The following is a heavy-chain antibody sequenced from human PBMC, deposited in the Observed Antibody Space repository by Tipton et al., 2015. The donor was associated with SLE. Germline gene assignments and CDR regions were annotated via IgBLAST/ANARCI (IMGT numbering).Heavy chain of an antibody. D-gene: IGHD4-23*01. J-gene: IGHJ4*02. CDR2: ISYSGST. CDR3: ARERRDYGGNPFPYYFDY. CDR1: GGSISSGGYY. V-gene: IGHV4-31*03. Sequence: TLSLTCTVSGGSISSGGYYWSWIRQYPGKGLEWIGYISYSGSTNYNSSLKSRLTISVDTSKNQFSLKLSSVTAADTAVYYCARERRDYGGNPFPYYFDYWGQGTLVTVSS.